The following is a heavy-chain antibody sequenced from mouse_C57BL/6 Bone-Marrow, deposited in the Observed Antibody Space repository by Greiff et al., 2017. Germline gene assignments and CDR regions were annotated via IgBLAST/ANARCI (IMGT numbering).Heavy chain of an antibody. Sequence: VQLKESGGGLVKPGGSLKLSCAASGFTFSDYGMHWVRQAPEKGLEWVAYISSGSSTIYYADTVKGRFTISRDNAKNTLFLQMTSLRSEDTAMYYCARGDYYGSSPFYFDYWGQGTTLTVSS. D-gene: IGHD1-1*01. V-gene: IGHV5-17*01. J-gene: IGHJ2*01. CDR1: GFTFSDYG. CDR3: ARGDYYGSSPFYFDY. CDR2: ISSGSSTI.